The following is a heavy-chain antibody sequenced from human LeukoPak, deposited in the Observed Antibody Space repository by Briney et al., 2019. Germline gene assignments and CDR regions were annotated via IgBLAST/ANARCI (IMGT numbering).Heavy chain of an antibody. CDR1: GFTFSSYG. CDR3: ARDRSPLLGDSSGPYYYYGMDV. CDR2: IWYDGSNK. Sequence: GRSLRLSCAASGFTFSSYGMHWVRQAPGKGLEWVAVIWYDGSNKYYADSVKGRFTISRDNSKNTLYLQMNGLRAEDTAVYYCARDRSPLLGDSSGPYYYYGMDVWGQGTTVTVSS. J-gene: IGHJ6*02. V-gene: IGHV3-33*01. D-gene: IGHD3-22*01.